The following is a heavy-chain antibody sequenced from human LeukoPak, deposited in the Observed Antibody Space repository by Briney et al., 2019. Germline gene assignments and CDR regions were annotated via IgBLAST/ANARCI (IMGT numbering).Heavy chain of an antibody. J-gene: IGHJ4*02. V-gene: IGHV4-38-2*02. Sequence: PSETLSLTCTVSGYSISSGYYWGWICQPPGKGREWIGTIYYTGSTYYNPSLQSRVTISVDTSKNQFSLKLISVTAADTAVYYCARERVTMIVVADYFDYWGQGTLVTVSS. D-gene: IGHD3-22*01. CDR3: ARERVTMIVVADYFDY. CDR1: GYSISSGYY. CDR2: IYYTGST.